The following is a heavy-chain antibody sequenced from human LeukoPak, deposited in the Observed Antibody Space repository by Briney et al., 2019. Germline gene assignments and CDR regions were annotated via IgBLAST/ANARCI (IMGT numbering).Heavy chain of an antibody. CDR3: ARASNDY. CDR2: VSGDGVRT. V-gene: IGHV3-23*01. CDR1: GFFFSNYA. Sequence: GGSLRLSCTGFFFSNYAVSWVRQAPGKGLEWVSAVSGDGVRTFYADSVKGRFTISRDNAKNSLYLQMNSLRAEDTAVYYCARASNDYWGQGTLVTVSS. J-gene: IGHJ4*02.